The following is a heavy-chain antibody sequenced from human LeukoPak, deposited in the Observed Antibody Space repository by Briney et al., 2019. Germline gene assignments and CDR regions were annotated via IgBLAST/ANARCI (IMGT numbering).Heavy chain of an antibody. CDR2: IYPGDSDT. V-gene: IGHV5-51*01. Sequence: GESLQIYCKGSGYSFSTYRIAWVRQMPGKGLEWMGIIYPGDSDTRYSPSFQGQVTISADKSISTAYLQWSSLKASDTAMYYCARLYSGYNYHDYWGQGTLVTVYS. CDR1: GYSFSTYR. CDR3: ARLYSGYNYHDY. D-gene: IGHD5-24*01. J-gene: IGHJ4*02.